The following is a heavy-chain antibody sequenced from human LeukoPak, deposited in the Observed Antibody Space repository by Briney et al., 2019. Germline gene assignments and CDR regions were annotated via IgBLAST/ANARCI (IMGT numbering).Heavy chain of an antibody. V-gene: IGHV3-7*01. Sequence: GGSLRLSCAASGFTFSSYSMNWVRQAPGKGLEWVANIKQDGSEKYYVDSVKGRFTISRDNAKNSLYLQMNSLRAEDTAVYYCARVGNYYYYMDVWGKGTTVTVSS. J-gene: IGHJ6*03. CDR1: GFTFSSYS. CDR2: IKQDGSEK. CDR3: ARVGNYYYYMDV.